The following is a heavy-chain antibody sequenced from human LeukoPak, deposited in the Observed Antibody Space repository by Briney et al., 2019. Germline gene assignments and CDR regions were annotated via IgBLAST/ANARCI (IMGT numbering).Heavy chain of an antibody. D-gene: IGHD3-16*01. CDR1: GGSISSGDYY. J-gene: IGHJ5*02. CDR3: ARRGGGRWFDP. CDR2: IYYSGIT. Sequence: SQTLSLTCTVSGGSISSGDYYWGWIRQYSGKGLAWIGYIYYSGITYYNPSLKSRVTISVDTSKNQFSLQLTSVTAAETAVYYCARRGGGRWFDPWGQGTLVTVSS. V-gene: IGHV4-31*03.